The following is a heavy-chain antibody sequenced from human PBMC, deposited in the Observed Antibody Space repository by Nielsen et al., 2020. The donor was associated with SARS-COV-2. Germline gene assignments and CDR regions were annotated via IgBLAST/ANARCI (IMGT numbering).Heavy chain of an antibody. CDR3: ARARATIFGLVMSYGMDV. CDR1: GYTFTDYY. D-gene: IGHD3/OR15-3a*01. CDR2: INPYSGGT. V-gene: IGHV1-2*06. Sequence: ASVKVSCKASGYTFTDYYIHWVRQAPGQGLEWMGRINPYSGGTNYAQKFQGTVTMTRDASISTVYMELTSDDTAVYYCARARATIFGLVMSYGMDVWGQGTTVALSS. J-gene: IGHJ6*02.